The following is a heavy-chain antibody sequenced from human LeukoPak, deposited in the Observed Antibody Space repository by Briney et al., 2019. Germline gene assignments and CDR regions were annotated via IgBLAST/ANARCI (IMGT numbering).Heavy chain of an antibody. CDR3: ARGRSTWHLGY. V-gene: IGHV3-7*01. D-gene: IGHD1-26*01. CDR2: IKQDGSEK. J-gene: IGHJ4*02. CDR1: GFTFSGYW. Sequence: GGSLRLSCAASGFTFSGYWMSWVRQAPGKGLEWVASIKQDGSEKYYVDSVKGRFTISRDNAKNSLSLQMNSLRAEDTAVYYCARGRSTWHLGYWGQGTLVTVSS.